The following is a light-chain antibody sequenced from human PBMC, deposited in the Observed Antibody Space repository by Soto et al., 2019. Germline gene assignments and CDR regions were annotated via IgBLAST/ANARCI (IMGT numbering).Light chain of an antibody. CDR2: GIS. CDR1: QAIRND. Sequence: AIQMTQSPSSLSASVGDTGTFTCRASQAIRNDLGWFQQRPGKPPKLLIYGISILQTGVPSRFSGSGSGTDFTLTISGLHPEDFATYYCLHDALFPYSFGQGTRLEIQ. CDR3: LHDALFPYS. J-gene: IGKJ2*03. V-gene: IGKV1-6*01.